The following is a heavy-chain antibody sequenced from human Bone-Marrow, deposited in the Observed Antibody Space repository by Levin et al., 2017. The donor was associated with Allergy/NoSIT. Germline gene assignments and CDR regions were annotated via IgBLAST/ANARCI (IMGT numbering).Heavy chain of an antibody. D-gene: IGHD1-1*01. CDR1: GFLFSNQW. J-gene: IGHJ5*02. Sequence: AGGSLRLSCKGSGFLFSNQWIAWVRQLPGKGPEWMGIIYIADSDTRYSPSFQGQVTFSADRSISTAYLEWSSLKASDTAMYYCAKTSVDTWLDPWGQGTQVTVSS. V-gene: IGHV5-51*01. CDR3: AKTSVDTWLDP. CDR2: IYIADSDT.